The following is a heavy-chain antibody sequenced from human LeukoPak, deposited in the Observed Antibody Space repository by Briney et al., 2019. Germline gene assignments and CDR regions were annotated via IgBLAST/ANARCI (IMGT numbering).Heavy chain of an antibody. D-gene: IGHD1-14*01. J-gene: IGHJ3*02. V-gene: IGHV3-48*03. CDR3: ARDKVLGIGPDAFDI. Sequence: PGGSLRLSCAASGFTFSCYGMNWVRQAPGKWLEWVSYISSSGSTIYYADSVKGRFTISRDNAKNSLYLQTNSLRAEDTAVYYCARDKVLGIGPDAFDIWGQGTMVTVSS. CDR2: ISSSGSTI. CDR1: GFTFSCYG.